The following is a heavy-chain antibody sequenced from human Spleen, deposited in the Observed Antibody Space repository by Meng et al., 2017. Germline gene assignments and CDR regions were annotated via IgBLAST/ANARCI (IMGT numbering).Heavy chain of an antibody. CDR1: GGSFRDYY. V-gene: IGHV4-34*01. J-gene: IGHJ4*02. CDR2: INHSGST. Sequence: QEPLEKWGAGMLKPSETLSLTCGVSGGSFRDYYWSGIRQPPGKGLEWIGEINHSGSTNYNPSLESRATISVDTSQNNLSLKLSSVTAADSAVYYCARGPTTMAHDFDYWGQGTLVTVSS. D-gene: IGHD4-11*01. CDR3: ARGPTTMAHDFDY.